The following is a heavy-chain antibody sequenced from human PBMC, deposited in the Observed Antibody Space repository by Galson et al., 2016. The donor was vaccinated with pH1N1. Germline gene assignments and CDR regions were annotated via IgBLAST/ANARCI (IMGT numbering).Heavy chain of an antibody. V-gene: IGHV5-51*01. J-gene: IGHJ3*01. Sequence: QSGAEVKKPGESLKISCRRSGSSSTTYWIGWVRQLPGKGLEWMGLLYPGDSDTKYNPSLQGPVSFSVDKSINTAYLQWSSLQPSDTGIYYCARRLSLTISGMGPYDAFDVWGQGTMVTVSS. CDR1: GSSSTTYW. D-gene: IGHD3-3*01. CDR3: ARRLSLTISGMGPYDAFDV. CDR2: LYPGDSDT.